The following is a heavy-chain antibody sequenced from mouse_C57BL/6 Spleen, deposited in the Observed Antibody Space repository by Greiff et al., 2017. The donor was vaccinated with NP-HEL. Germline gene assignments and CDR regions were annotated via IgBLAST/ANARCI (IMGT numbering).Heavy chain of an antibody. D-gene: IGHD2-2*01. V-gene: IGHV1-64*01. CDR3: AREGYGYPYYFDY. CDR1: GYTFTSYW. CDR2: IHPNSGST. J-gene: IGHJ2*01. Sequence: VQLVEPGAELVKPGASVKLSCKASGYTFTSYWMHWVKQRPGQGLEWIGMIHPNSGSTNYNEKFKSKATLTVDKSSSTAYMQLSSLTSEDSAVYYCAREGYGYPYYFDYWGQGTTLTVSS.